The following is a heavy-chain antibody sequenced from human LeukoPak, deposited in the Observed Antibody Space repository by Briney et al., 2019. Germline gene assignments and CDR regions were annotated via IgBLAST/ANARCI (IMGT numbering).Heavy chain of an antibody. CDR2: IYYSGST. J-gene: IGHJ4*02. V-gene: IGHV4-39*01. CDR3: ASNGYDSSGYYSD. D-gene: IGHD3-22*01. CDR1: GGSISSRSYY. Sequence: SETLSLTCTVSGGSISSRSYYWGWVRQPPGKGLEWIGSIYYSGSTYYNPSLKSRVTISVDTSKNQFSLKLSSVTAADTAVYYCASNGYDSSGYYSDWGQGTLVTVSS.